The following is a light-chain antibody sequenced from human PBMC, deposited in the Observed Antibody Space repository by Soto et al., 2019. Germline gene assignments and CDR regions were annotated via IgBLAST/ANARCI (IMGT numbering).Light chain of an antibody. V-gene: IGKV1-5*01. CDR1: QSISQW. CDR2: DAS. J-gene: IGKJ1*01. CDR3: QQYNAYSWA. Sequence: IQMTQSPSTLSASVGDRVTITCRASQSISQWLAWYQQKPGEAPKLLISDASNLQSGVPSRFSGSGSGTEFTLSISSLQADDFATYYCQQYNAYSWAFGQGTKVDIK.